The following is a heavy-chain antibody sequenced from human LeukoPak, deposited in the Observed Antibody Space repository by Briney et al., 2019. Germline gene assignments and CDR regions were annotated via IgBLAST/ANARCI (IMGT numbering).Heavy chain of an antibody. CDR3: ASSRRGYTSGWFFDY. D-gene: IGHD6-13*01. CDR2: IFHFGSP. Sequence: SETLSLTCSVSGGYISGYYWNWIRQSPGKGLEWIGYIFHFGSPHYSPSLRSRVTISIDTSKNQFSLKLTSVTTADTAIYYCASSRRGYTSGWFFDYWGQGALVTVSS. CDR1: GGYISGYY. V-gene: IGHV4-59*01. J-gene: IGHJ4*02.